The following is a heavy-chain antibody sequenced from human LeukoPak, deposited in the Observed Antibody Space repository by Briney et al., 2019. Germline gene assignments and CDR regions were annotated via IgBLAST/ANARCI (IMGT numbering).Heavy chain of an antibody. CDR2: IIPIFGTA. CDR3: ARATYNWNYVESYYYYYMDV. D-gene: IGHD1-7*01. J-gene: IGHJ6*03. Sequence: ASVKVSCKASGGTFSSYAISWVRQAPGQGLEWMGGIIPIFGTANYAQKFQGRVTITTDESTSTAYMELSSLRSEDTAVYYCARATYNWNYVESYYYYYMDVWGKGTTVTVSS. V-gene: IGHV1-69*05. CDR1: GGTFSSYA.